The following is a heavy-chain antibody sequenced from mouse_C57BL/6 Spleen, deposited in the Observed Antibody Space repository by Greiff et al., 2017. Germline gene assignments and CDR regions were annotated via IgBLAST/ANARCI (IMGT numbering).Heavy chain of an antibody. CDR1: GYTFTDYE. D-gene: IGHD2-3*01. Sequence: VQLQESGAELVRPGASVTLSCKASGYTFTDYEMHWVKQTPVHGLEWIGAIDPETGGTAYNQKFKGKAILTADKSSSTAYMELRSLTSEDSAVYYCTTDGYYPSWGQGTTLTVSS. J-gene: IGHJ2*01. V-gene: IGHV1-15*01. CDR2: IDPETGGT. CDR3: TTDGYYPS.